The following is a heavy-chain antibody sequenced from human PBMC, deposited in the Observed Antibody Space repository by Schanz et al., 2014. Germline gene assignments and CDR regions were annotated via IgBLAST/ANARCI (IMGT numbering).Heavy chain of an antibody. J-gene: IGHJ4*02. D-gene: IGHD6-19*01. Sequence: DVQLVESGGGLVQPGGSLRLCCVASGFTFSRSWMTWVRQAPGKGLEWVSLIYSGGDTNYAGSVKGRFTISRDGSKNTLYLQMNSLRAEDTAVYYCARKTDSSGTGDYWGQGTLVTVSS. CDR3: ARKTDSSGTGDY. CDR2: IYSGGDT. CDR1: GFTFSRSW. V-gene: IGHV3-66*01.